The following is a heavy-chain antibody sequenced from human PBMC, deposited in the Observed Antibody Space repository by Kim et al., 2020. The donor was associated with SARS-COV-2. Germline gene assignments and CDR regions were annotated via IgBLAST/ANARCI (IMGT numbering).Heavy chain of an antibody. D-gene: IGHD3-3*01. CDR1: GFTFSNVW. V-gene: IGHV3-15*01. CDR2: IKSKIDGGTT. Sequence: GGSLRLSCVASGFTFSNVWMTWVRQTPGKGLEWIGRIKSKIDGGTTDSATPVKGRFTISRDDSKNTLYLHMNRLKAEDTGVYYCTTDLLDLRNYDLWSGYPEVTRWGQGTLVTVSS. J-gene: IGHJ4*02. CDR3: TTDLLDLRNYDLWSGYPEVTR.